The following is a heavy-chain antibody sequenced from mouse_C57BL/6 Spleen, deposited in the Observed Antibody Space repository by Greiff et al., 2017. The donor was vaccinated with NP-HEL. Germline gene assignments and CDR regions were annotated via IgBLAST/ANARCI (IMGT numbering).Heavy chain of an antibody. J-gene: IGHJ1*03. V-gene: IGHV1-64*01. CDR2: IHPNSGST. D-gene: IGHD2-4*01. Sequence: QVQLQQPGAELVKPGASVKLSCKASGYTFTSYWMHWVKQRPGQGLEWIGMIHPNSGSTNYNEKFKSKATLTVDKSSSTAYMQLSSLTSEDSAVYYCAVSYDYYWYFDVWGTGTTVTVSS. CDR1: GYTFTSYW. CDR3: AVSYDYYWYFDV.